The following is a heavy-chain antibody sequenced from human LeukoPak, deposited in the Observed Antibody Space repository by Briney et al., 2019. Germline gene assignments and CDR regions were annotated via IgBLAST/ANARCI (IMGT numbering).Heavy chain of an antibody. J-gene: IGHJ5*02. CDR1: GFTFSSYA. CDR2: IYSGGST. Sequence: GGSLRLSCAASGFTFSSYAMSWVRQAPGEGLEWVSVIYSGGSTYYADSVKGRFTISRHNSKNTLYLQMNSLRAEDTAVYYCARMEEGPWGQGTLVTVSS. D-gene: IGHD3-3*01. V-gene: IGHV3-53*04. CDR3: ARMEEGP.